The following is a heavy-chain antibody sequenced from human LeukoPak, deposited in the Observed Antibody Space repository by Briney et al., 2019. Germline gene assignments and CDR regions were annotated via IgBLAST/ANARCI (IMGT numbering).Heavy chain of an antibody. J-gene: IGHJ5*02. CDR3: ARDPVSGDWFDP. CDR1: GGSISSYY. CDR2: IYTSGST. V-gene: IGHV4-4*07. D-gene: IGHD3-10*01. Sequence: SETLSLTCTVSGGSISSYYWSWIRQPAGKGLEWIGRIYTSGSTNYNPSLKSRVTMSVDASKNQFSLKLSSVTAADTAVYYCARDPVSGDWFDPWGQGTLVTVSS.